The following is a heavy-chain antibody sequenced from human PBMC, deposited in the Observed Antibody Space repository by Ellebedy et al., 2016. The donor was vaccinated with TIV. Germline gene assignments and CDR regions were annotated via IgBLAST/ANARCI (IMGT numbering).Heavy chain of an antibody. CDR3: ARRYMDV. J-gene: IGHJ6*03. Sequence: GESLKISCAASGFTFSSYWMQWVRKAPGKGLEWVANIKQDGSAKYYVDSVKGRFTISRDNAKNSVYLQMNNLRAEDTAVYYCARRYMDVWGKGTTVTVSS. V-gene: IGHV3-7*01. CDR1: GFTFSSYW. CDR2: IKQDGSAK.